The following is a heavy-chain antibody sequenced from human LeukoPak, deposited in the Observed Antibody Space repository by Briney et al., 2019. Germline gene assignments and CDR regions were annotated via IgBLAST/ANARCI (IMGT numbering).Heavy chain of an antibody. Sequence: SETLSLTCTVSGGSISSYYWSWIRQPAGKGLEWIGRIYTSGSTNYNTSLKSRVTMSVDTSKNQFSLKLSSVTAADTAVYYCSRDVSYYDGQGDFDYWGQGTLVTVSS. J-gene: IGHJ4*02. D-gene: IGHD3-22*01. V-gene: IGHV4-4*07. CDR2: IYTSGST. CDR1: GGSISSYY. CDR3: SRDVSYYDGQGDFDY.